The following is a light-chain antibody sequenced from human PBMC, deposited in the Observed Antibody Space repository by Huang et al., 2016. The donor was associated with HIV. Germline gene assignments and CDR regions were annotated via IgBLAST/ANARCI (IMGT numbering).Light chain of an antibody. V-gene: IGKV3-15*01. CDR3: QQYNNWPTS. Sequence: EIVMTQSPATLSVSPGERATLSCRASQSVSINLAWYQQKPGQAPRLLIYGASTRATGIPAKSSGTGSGTEFTLTISSLQSEDFAVYYCQQYNNWPTSFGQGTKVEIK. CDR1: QSVSIN. J-gene: IGKJ2*03. CDR2: GAS.